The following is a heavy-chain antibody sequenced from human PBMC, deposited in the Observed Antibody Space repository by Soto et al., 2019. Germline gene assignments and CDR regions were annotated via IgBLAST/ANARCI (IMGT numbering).Heavy chain of an antibody. V-gene: IGHV4-31*03. CDR1: GGSISSGGYY. Sequence: SETLSLTCTVSGGSISSGGYYWSWIRRHPGKGLEWIGYIYYSGSTYYNPSLKSRVTISVDTSKNQFSLKLSSVTAADTAVYYCAMSYYDSSGYYLTEYFQHWGQGTLVT. CDR3: AMSYYDSSGYYLTEYFQH. J-gene: IGHJ1*01. D-gene: IGHD3-22*01. CDR2: IYYSGST.